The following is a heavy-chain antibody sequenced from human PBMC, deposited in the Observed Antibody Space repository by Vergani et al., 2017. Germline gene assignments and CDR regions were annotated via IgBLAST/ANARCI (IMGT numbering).Heavy chain of an antibody. CDR2: INPNSGGT. Sequence: QVQLVESGGGVVQPGRSLRLSCAASGFTFSSYGMHWVRQAPGQGLEWMGWINPNSGGTNYAQKFQGRVTMTRDTSISTAYMELSRLRSDDTAVYYCARANYGDHGYFDYWGQGTLVTVSA. V-gene: IGHV1-2*02. CDR3: ARANYGDHGYFDY. D-gene: IGHD4-17*01. CDR1: GFTFSSYG. J-gene: IGHJ4*02.